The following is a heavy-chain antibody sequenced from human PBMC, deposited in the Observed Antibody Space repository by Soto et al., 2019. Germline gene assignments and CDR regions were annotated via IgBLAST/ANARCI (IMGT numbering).Heavy chain of an antibody. CDR3: ARDRGWSIFDD. CDR2: TNSDGSDT. J-gene: IGHJ4*02. D-gene: IGHD6-19*01. Sequence: GGSLRLSCAASGFTFSTYWMYWVRQAPGKGLVWVSRTNSDGSDTSYADSVKGRFTISRDNAKNTLYLQMNSLRAEDTAVYYCARDRGWSIFDDWGQGTLVTVSS. CDR1: GFTFSTYW. V-gene: IGHV3-74*01.